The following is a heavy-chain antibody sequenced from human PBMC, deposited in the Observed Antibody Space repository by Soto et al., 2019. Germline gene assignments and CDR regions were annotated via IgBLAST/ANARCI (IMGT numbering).Heavy chain of an antibody. Sequence: SETLSLTCAVSGGPISSGGYSWSWIRQPPGKGLECIGYIYHSGSTYYNPSLKSRVTISVDRSKNQLSLKLSSVTAADTAVYYCARGTTTVTTFDYWGQGTLVTVSS. D-gene: IGHD4-17*01. CDR3: ARGTTTVTTFDY. CDR2: IYHSGST. J-gene: IGHJ4*02. V-gene: IGHV4-30-2*01. CDR1: GGPISSGGYS.